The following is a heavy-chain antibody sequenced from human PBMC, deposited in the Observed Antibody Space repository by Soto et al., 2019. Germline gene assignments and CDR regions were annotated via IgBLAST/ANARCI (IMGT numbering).Heavy chain of an antibody. CDR2: ISASAGST. Sequence: EVQLLESGGGLVQPGGSLRLSCAPSGFTFSTYAMSWVRQAPGKGLEWVSSISASAGSTYYADSVKGRFTISRDNSKNTLYLRMNSLRAEDTAVYYCAKDPRVRFGDDEAVDYWGQGTLVTVSS. CDR3: AKDPRVRFGDDEAVDY. D-gene: IGHD3-10*01. CDR1: GFTFSTYA. J-gene: IGHJ4*02. V-gene: IGHV3-23*01.